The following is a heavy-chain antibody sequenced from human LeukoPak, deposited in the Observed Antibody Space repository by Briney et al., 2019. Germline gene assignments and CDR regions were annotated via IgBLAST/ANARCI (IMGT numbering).Heavy chain of an antibody. CDR3: ARDLDSSPPYYYYYMDV. CDR2: IYTSGST. Sequence: SETLSLTCTVSGGSISSYYWSWIRQPAGKGLEWIGRIYTSGSTNYNPSLKSRVTMSVDTSKNQFSLKLSSVTAADTAVYYCARDLDSSPPYYYYYMDVWGKGTTVTVSS. J-gene: IGHJ6*03. D-gene: IGHD6-6*01. CDR1: GGSISSYY. V-gene: IGHV4-4*07.